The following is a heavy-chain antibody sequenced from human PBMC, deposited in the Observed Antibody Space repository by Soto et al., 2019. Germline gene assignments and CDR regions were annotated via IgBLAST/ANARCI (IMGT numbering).Heavy chain of an antibody. CDR2: ISSSSITI. V-gene: IGHV3-48*02. D-gene: IGHD6-6*01. CDR3: ARSDVP. Sequence: EVPLVESGGGLVQPGGSLRLSCAASGFTFSSYSMNWVRQAPGKGLEWVSYISSSSITIYYADSVKGRFTISRDNAKNSLYLQMNSLREEDTAVYYCARSDVPWGRGTLVTVSS. J-gene: IGHJ2*01. CDR1: GFTFSSYS.